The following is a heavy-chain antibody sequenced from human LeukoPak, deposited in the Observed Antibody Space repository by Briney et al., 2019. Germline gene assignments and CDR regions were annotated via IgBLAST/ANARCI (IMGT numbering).Heavy chain of an antibody. J-gene: IGHJ4*02. CDR1: GYTFTSYY. D-gene: IGHD6-13*01. CDR2: INPSGGST. V-gene: IGHV1-46*01. CDR3: ARDISRQHIFDY. Sequence: ASVKVPCKASGYTFTSYYMHWVRQAPGQGLEWMGIINPSGGSTSYAQKFQGRVTMTRDTSTSTVYMELSSLRSEDTAVYYCARDISRQHIFDYWGQGTLVTVSS.